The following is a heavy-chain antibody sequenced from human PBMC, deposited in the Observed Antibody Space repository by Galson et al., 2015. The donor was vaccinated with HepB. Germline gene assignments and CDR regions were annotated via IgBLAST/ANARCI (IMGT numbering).Heavy chain of an antibody. CDR3: ARVQSVAGIVLYQYYGMDV. Sequence: SLRLSCAASGFTLSTYAMHWVRQAPGKGLEWGAVISDDGSNKYYADSVKGRFTISRDNSKNMVYLQMSSLRAEDTAVYYCARVQSVAGIVLYQYYGMDVWGQGTTVTVSS. CDR1: GFTLSTYA. V-gene: IGHV3-30-3*01. J-gene: IGHJ6*02. CDR2: ISDDGSNK. D-gene: IGHD2/OR15-2a*01.